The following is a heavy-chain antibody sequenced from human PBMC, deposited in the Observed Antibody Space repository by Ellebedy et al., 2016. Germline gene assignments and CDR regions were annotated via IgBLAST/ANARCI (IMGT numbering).Heavy chain of an antibody. CDR3: AGAVGRAERYLFDY. J-gene: IGHJ4*02. V-gene: IGHV1-69*13. D-gene: IGHD3-9*01. Sequence: SVKVSXXPSGGSLTSIAVNWVRQAPGKGLDGMGGIIPVFGTKHDSQRLQGRVTITADDSTNTVYMELTILRSNDTAVDYCAGAVGRAERYLFDYWGQGTLVTVSS. CDR1: GGSLTSIA. CDR2: IIPVFGTK.